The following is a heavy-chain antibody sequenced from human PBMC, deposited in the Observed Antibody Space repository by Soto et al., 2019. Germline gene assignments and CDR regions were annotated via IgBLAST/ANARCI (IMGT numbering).Heavy chain of an antibody. V-gene: IGHV3-74*01. CDR1: GFTFSAYW. CDR3: ARGPRVSSTGTGAH. CDR2: ISDDGPTA. Sequence: GGSLRLSCSVSGFTFSAYWMHWVRQVPGKGLTWVSRISDDGPTATYADSVKGRFVISRDNAKNSLYLEMNTLRADDSGLYYCARGPRVSSTGTGAHWGRGTLVTVSS. J-gene: IGHJ4*02. D-gene: IGHD1-1*01.